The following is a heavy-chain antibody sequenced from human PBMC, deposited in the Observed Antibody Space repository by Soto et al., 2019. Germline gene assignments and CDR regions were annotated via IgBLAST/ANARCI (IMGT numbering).Heavy chain of an antibody. V-gene: IGHV1-8*01. J-gene: IGHJ6*03. CDR3: AILGSETDWLQGYYYMDV. CDR2: MNPNSGNT. CDR1: GYTFTSYD. Sequence: ASVKVSCKASGYTFTSYDINWVRQATGQGLEWMGWMNPNSGNTGYAQKFQGRVTMTRNTSISTAYMELSSLRSEDTAVYYCAILGSETDWLQGYYYMDVWGKGTTVTVSS. D-gene: IGHD3-9*01.